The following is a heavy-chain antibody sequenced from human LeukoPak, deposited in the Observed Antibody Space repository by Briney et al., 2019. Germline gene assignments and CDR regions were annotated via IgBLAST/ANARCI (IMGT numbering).Heavy chain of an antibody. D-gene: IGHD6-13*01. V-gene: IGHV3-43*02. CDR3: AKAYSDSWYAWFDP. CDR1: GFAFDDYV. Sequence: GSLRLSCAASGFAFDDYVMHWVRQAPGKGLEWVSLITGASDRTIYAHSVRGRFTISRDNSKNSLYLQMNSLRTEDTALYFCAKAYSDSWYAWFDPWGQGTLVTVSS. J-gene: IGHJ5*02. CDR2: ITGASDRT.